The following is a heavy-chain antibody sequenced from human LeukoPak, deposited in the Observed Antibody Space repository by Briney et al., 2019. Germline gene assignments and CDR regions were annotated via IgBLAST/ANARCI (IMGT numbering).Heavy chain of an antibody. Sequence: ASVKVSCKASGYTFTSYYMHWVRQAPGQGLEWMGIINPSGGSTSYAQKFQGRVAMTRNTSISTAYMELSSLRSEDTAVYYCAKVSNGDYDFDYWGQGTLVTVSS. CDR3: AKVSNGDYDFDY. D-gene: IGHD4-17*01. CDR1: GYTFTSYY. V-gene: IGHV1-46*01. CDR2: INPSGGST. J-gene: IGHJ4*02.